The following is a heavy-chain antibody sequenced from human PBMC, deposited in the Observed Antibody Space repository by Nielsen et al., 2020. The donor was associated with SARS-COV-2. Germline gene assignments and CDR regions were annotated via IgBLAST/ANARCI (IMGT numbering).Heavy chain of an antibody. CDR3: VRGLQVPNGLAHR. Sequence: WIRQPPGKGLVWVSRINSDGSSTSYADSVKGRFTISRDNAKNTLYLQMNSLRAEDTAVYYCVRGLQVPNGLAHRWGQGTLVTVSS. J-gene: IGHJ4*02. V-gene: IGHV3-74*01. CDR2: INSDGSST. D-gene: IGHD3-16*01.